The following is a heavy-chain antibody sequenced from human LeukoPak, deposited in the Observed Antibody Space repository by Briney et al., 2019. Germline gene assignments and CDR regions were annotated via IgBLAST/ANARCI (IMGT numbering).Heavy chain of an antibody. CDR1: GGSISSYY. Sequence: SETLSLTCTVSGGSISSYYWSWIRQPPGKGLEWIGYIYYGGSTNYNPSLKSRVTISVDTSKNQFSLKLSSVTAADTAVYYCALASSFIDYWGQGTLVTVSS. D-gene: IGHD6-13*01. J-gene: IGHJ4*02. CDR3: ALASSFIDY. V-gene: IGHV4-59*01. CDR2: IYYGGST.